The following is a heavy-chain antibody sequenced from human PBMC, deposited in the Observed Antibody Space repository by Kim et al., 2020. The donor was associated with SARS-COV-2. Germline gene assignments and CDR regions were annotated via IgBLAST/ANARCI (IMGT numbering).Heavy chain of an antibody. V-gene: IGHV3-53*01. Sequence: GGSLRLSCAASGFTVSSNHMTWVRQAPGKGLEWVSVIYGGGSTYDADSAKGRFTIARDNSKNTVSLQMNSLGAEDAAIYYCASSPSSGWYYFDSWGQGILVTVSS. J-gene: IGHJ4*02. D-gene: IGHD6-19*01. CDR3: ASSPSSGWYYFDS. CDR2: IYGGGST. CDR1: GFTVSSNH.